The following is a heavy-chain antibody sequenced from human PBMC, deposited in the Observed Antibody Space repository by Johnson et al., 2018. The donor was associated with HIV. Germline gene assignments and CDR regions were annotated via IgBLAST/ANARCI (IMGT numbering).Heavy chain of an antibody. CDR2: ISYDGSNK. CDR3: ARFLLLPNGYNWGFDI. J-gene: IGHJ3*02. CDR1: GFTFNSYG. V-gene: IGHV3-30*03. D-gene: IGHD5-24*01. Sequence: QVQLVESGGGVVQPGRSLRLSCVASGFTFNSYGMHWVRQAPGKGLEWVAVISYDGSNKYYADSVKGRFTISRDNSKNTLYLQMNSLRAEDTAVYYCARFLLLPNGYNWGFDIWGQGTMVTVSS.